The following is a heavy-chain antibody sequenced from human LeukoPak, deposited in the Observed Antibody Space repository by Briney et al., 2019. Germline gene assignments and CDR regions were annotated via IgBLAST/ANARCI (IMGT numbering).Heavy chain of an antibody. CDR3: ARDLYYYDSSGYPDDAFDI. V-gene: IGHV3-7*01. CDR2: IKQDGSEK. CDR1: GFTFSSYW. Sequence: GGSLRLSCAASGFTFSSYWMSWVRQAPGKGLEWVANIKQDGSEKYYVDSVKGRFTISRDNAKNSLYLQMNSLRAEDTAVYYCARDLYYYDSSGYPDDAFDIWGQGTMVTVSS. D-gene: IGHD3-22*01. J-gene: IGHJ3*02.